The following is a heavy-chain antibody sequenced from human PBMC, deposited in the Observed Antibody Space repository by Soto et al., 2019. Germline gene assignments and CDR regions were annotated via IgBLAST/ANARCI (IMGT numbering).Heavy chain of an antibody. D-gene: IGHD6-19*01. Sequence: GVSLRLSCATSGFTISIYSMNWVRQAPGKGLEWVTVISNSGYTTIYADSVKGRFTISRDNSKSTVFLQMDSLRAEDTAVYYCAKTDSGSSLFYYAVDVWGRGTTVTVSS. CDR1: GFTISIYS. CDR3: AKTDSGSSLFYYAVDV. V-gene: IGHV3-30*18. J-gene: IGHJ6*02. CDR2: ISNSGYTT.